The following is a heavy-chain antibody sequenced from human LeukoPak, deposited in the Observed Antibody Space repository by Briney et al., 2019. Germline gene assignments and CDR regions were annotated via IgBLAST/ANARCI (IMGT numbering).Heavy chain of an antibody. CDR2: IIPIFGTA. Sequence: SVKVSCKASGGTFSSYAISWVRQAPGQGLEWMGGIIPIFGTANYAQKFQGRVTITADESTSTAYMELSSLRSEDTAVYYCARGEYCSSTSCYSFDYWGQGTLVTVSS. J-gene: IGHJ4*02. V-gene: IGHV1-69*01. CDR3: ARGEYCSSTSCYSFDY. D-gene: IGHD2-2*02. CDR1: GGTFSSYA.